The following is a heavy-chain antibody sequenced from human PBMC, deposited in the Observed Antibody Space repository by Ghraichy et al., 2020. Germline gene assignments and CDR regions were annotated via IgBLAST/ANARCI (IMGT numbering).Heavy chain of an antibody. V-gene: IGHV4-39*01. J-gene: IGHJ3*02. Sequence: SETLSLTCTVSGGSISSSSYYWGWIRQPPRKGLEWIGSIYYSGSTYYNPSFKSRVTISVDTSKNQFSLKLSSVTAADTAVYYCARRRLTGRPNAFDIWGQGTMVTVSS. CDR1: GGSISSSSYY. CDR2: IYYSGST. D-gene: IGHD1-20*01. CDR3: ARRRLTGRPNAFDI.